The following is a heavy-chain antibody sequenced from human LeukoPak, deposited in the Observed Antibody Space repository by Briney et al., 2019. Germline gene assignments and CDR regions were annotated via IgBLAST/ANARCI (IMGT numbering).Heavy chain of an antibody. CDR3: ARDLNGHYLNY. D-gene: IGHD2-8*01. CDR1: GFTFSSYE. V-gene: IGHV3-48*03. Sequence: GGSLRLSCAASGFTFSSYEMNWVRQAPGKGLEWVSYISSSGSTIYYADSVKGRFTISRDNAKNTLYVQMNSLGAEDTAVYYCARDLNGHYLNYWGQGTLVTVSS. J-gene: IGHJ4*02. CDR2: ISSSGSTI.